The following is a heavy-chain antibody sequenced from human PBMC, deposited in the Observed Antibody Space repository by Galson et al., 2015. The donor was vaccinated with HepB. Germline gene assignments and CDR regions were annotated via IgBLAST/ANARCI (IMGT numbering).Heavy chain of an antibody. CDR2: IPGDADRT. J-gene: IGHJ5*02. D-gene: IGHD4-17*01. CDR1: GFTFSRYA. V-gene: IGHV3-23*01. CDR3: AKFKMYGDTENWFDP. Sequence: LRLSCAASGFTFSRYAMTWVRQAPGKGLEWVSTIPGDADRTDYADSVKGRFTISRDNSKNTLYLQMNSLRPEDTAMYYCAKFKMYGDTENWFDPWGQGTLVIVSS.